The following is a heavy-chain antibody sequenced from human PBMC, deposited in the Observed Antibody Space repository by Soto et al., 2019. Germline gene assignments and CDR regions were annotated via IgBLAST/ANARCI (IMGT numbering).Heavy chain of an antibody. J-gene: IGHJ5*02. D-gene: IGHD6-19*01. V-gene: IGHV3-48*02. Sequence: PGGSLRLSCAASGFTFSSYSMNWVRQAPGKGLEWVSYISSSSSTIYYADSVKGRFTISRDNAKNSLYLQMNSLRDEDTAVYYCARYHQAGRGPGGFDPWGQGTLVTVSS. CDR3: ARYHQAGRGPGGFDP. CDR2: ISSSSSTI. CDR1: GFTFSSYS.